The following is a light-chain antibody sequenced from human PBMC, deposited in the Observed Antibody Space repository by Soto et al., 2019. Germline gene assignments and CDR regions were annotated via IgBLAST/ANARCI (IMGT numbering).Light chain of an antibody. CDR2: RKN. Sequence: QSVLRQPPSVSGAPGQRVTISCTGSNSNIGAGYDVHWYKQLPGTAPKFLISRKNNRPSGVPDRLAGSKSGTTASLDITGLQAEDEADYYCQSYDSSLSDVVFGGGTQLTVL. V-gene: IGLV1-40*01. CDR1: NSNIGAGYD. J-gene: IGLJ3*02. CDR3: QSYDSSLSDVV.